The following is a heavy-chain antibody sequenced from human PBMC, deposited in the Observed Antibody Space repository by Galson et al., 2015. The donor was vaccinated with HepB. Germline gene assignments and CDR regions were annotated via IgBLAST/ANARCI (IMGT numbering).Heavy chain of an antibody. Sequence: SLRLSCAASGFTFSSYAMHWVRQAPGKGLEYVSAISSNGGSTYYADSVKGRFTISRDNSKNTLYLQMSSLRAEDTAVYYCVTKGGEFGAFDIWGQGTMVTVSS. CDR2: ISSNGGST. V-gene: IGHV3-64D*06. D-gene: IGHD3-10*01. CDR3: VTKGGEFGAFDI. CDR1: GFTFSSYA. J-gene: IGHJ3*02.